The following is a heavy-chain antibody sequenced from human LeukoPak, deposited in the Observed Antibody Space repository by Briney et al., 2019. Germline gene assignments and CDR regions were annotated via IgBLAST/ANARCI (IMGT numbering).Heavy chain of an antibody. Sequence: ASVKVSCKASGYTFTSYGISWVRQAPGQGLEWMGWLSTYNNNTNYAQKLQGRVTMTTDTSTSTAYMELRSLRSDDTAVYYCATGSGIAAATEQLYYFDYWGQGTLVTVSS. CDR1: GYTFTSYG. CDR3: ATGSGIAAATEQLYYFDY. V-gene: IGHV1-18*01. CDR2: LSTYNNNT. D-gene: IGHD6-13*01. J-gene: IGHJ4*02.